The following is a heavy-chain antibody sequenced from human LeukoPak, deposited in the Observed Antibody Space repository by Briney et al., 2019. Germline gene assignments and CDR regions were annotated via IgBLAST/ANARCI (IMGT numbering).Heavy chain of an antibody. Sequence: PGGSLRLSCAASGFTVSSNYMSWVRQAPGKGLEWVSVIYSGGSTYYADSVKGRFTISRDNSKNTLYLQMNSLRAEDTAVYYCASLHYYGSGSSSYYYGMDVWGKGTTVTVSS. CDR1: GFTVSSNY. V-gene: IGHV3-53*01. J-gene: IGHJ6*04. CDR2: IYSGGST. CDR3: ASLHYYGSGSSSYYYGMDV. D-gene: IGHD3-10*01.